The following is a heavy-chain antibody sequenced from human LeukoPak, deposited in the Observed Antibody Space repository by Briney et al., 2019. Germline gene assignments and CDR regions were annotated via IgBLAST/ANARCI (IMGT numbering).Heavy chain of an antibody. CDR3: ARDGGGYSYFDY. D-gene: IGHD5-24*01. J-gene: IGHJ4*02. V-gene: IGHV4-59*01. CDR1: GGSISSYY. CDR2: IYYSGST. Sequence: SETLSLTCTVSGGSISSYYWSWIRQPPGKGLEWIRSIYYSGSTHYNPSLKSRVTISVDTSKNQFSLKLSSVTAADTAVYYCARDGGGYSYFDYWGQGTLVTVSS.